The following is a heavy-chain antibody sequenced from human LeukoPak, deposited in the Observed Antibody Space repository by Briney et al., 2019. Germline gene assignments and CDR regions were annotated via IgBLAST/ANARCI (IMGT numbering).Heavy chain of an antibody. D-gene: IGHD3-22*01. V-gene: IGHV3-30-3*01. J-gene: IGHJ4*02. CDR2: ISYDGSNK. CDR3: ARSASGYSLYYFDY. CDR1: GFTFSSYA. Sequence: GGSLRLSCAASGFTFSSYAMHWVRQAPGKGLEWVAVISYDGSNKYYADSVKGRFTISRDNSKNTLYLQMNSLRAEDTAVYYCARSASGYSLYYFDYWGQGTLVTVSS.